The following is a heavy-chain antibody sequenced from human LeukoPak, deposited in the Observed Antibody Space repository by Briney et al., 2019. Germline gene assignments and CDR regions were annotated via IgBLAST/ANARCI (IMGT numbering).Heavy chain of an antibody. CDR3: ARDYYGSGSYYSDAFDI. CDR2: IYYSGST. CDR1: GGSISSGDYY. V-gene: IGHV4-30-4*01. D-gene: IGHD3-10*01. J-gene: IGHJ3*02. Sequence: SETLSLTCTVSGGSISSGDYYWSWIRQPPGKGLEWIGYIYYSGSTYYNPSLKSRVTISVDTSKNQFSLKLSSVTAADTAVYYCARDYYGSGSYYSDAFDIWGQGTMVTVSS.